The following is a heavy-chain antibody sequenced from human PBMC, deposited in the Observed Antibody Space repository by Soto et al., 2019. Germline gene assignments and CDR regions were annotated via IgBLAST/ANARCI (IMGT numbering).Heavy chain of an antibody. V-gene: IGHV4-31*03. D-gene: IGHD1-1*01. CDR2: IYYSGST. CDR1: GGSISSGGYY. Sequence: QVQLQESGPGLVKPSQTLSLTCTVSGGSISSGGYYCSWIRQHPGKGLEWIGYIYYSGSTYYTPFLKSRVTISVDTSKNQFSLKLSSVTAADTAVYYCARWPQLEPRFDYWGQGTLVTVSS. CDR3: ARWPQLEPRFDY. J-gene: IGHJ4*02.